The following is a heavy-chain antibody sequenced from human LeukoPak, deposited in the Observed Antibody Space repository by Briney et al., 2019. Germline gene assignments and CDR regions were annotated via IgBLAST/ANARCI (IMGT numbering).Heavy chain of an antibody. Sequence: TGRSLRLSCAASGFTFDDYAMHWVRQAPGKGLEWVSGISWNSGSIGYADSVKGRFTISRDNAKNSLYLQMNSLRAEDTALYYCAKEEQQQLVPGYFDLWGRGTLVTVSS. CDR3: AKEEQQQLVPGYFDL. J-gene: IGHJ2*01. CDR2: ISWNSGSI. V-gene: IGHV3-9*01. CDR1: GFTFDDYA. D-gene: IGHD6-13*01.